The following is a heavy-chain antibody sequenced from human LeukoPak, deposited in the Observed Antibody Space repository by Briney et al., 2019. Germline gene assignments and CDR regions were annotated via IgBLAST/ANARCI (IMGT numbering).Heavy chain of an antibody. CDR3: ARDCSNGVCFPRDY. J-gene: IGHJ4*02. V-gene: IGHV1-18*01. D-gene: IGHD2-8*01. CDR2: ITTYNGNR. Sequence: ASVKVSCKASGYTQSGYGFSGLGRAPEQGLEGVGWITTYNGNRKYSEKFQGRVTMTTDTSTSTYYMEMRSLRSDDTAIYYCARDCSNGVCFPRDYWGQGTLVTVST. CDR1: GYTQSGYG.